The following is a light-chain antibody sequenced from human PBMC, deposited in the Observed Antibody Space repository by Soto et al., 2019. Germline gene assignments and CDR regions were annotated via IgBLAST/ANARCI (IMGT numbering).Light chain of an antibody. CDR1: QNINTY. J-gene: IGKJ2*01. V-gene: IGKV1-39*01. CDR3: QQSYSPAYT. CDR2: GAS. Sequence: DIQMTQSPSSLSASVGDRVTITCRASQNINTYINWYQHKPGKAPKVLIYGASSLHSGVPPRFSGRGSGTDFTLTITSLQPDDIATYYCQQSYSPAYTFGQGTKLEIK.